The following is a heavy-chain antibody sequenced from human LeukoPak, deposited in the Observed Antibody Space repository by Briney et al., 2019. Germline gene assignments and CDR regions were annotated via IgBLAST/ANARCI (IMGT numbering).Heavy chain of an antibody. CDR3: ARRAREYSHDAFDI. D-gene: IGHD5-18*01. Sequence: ASVKVSCKASGYTFTDYYMHWVRQAPGQGLEWMGWINPNSRGTDSAQKFQGRFSMTRDTSISTAYMELSRLRSDVTAVYYCARRAREYSHDAFDIWGQGTMVTVSS. CDR2: INPNSRGT. J-gene: IGHJ3*02. V-gene: IGHV1-2*02. CDR1: GYTFTDYY.